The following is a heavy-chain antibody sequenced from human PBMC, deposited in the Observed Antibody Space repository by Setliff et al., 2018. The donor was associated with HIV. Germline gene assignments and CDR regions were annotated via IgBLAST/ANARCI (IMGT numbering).Heavy chain of an antibody. CDR2: INHSGST. CDR1: GGSFSGYY. D-gene: IGHD6-13*01. V-gene: IGHV4-34*01. CDR3: ARESEAAADF. J-gene: IGHJ4*02. Sequence: TLSLTCAVYGGSFSGYYWSWIRQPPGKGLEWIGEINHSGSTNYNPSLKSRVTISVGTSKNQFSLKLSSVTAADTAVYYCARESEAAADFWGQGTLVTVSS.